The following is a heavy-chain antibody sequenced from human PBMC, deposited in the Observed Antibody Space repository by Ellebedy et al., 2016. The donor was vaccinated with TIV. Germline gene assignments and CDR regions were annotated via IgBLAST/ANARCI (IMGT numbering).Heavy chain of an antibody. CDR1: GYSFPTYW. CDR3: ARHALGGSAWWYFDL. J-gene: IGHJ2*01. D-gene: IGHD2-15*01. Sequence: GESLKISCKGSGYSFPTYWIGWVRQMPGKGLEWMGIIYPGDSDTRYSPSFQGQVTISADKSISTAYLQWSSLKASDTAMYYCARHALGGSAWWYFDLWGRGTLVTVSS. V-gene: IGHV5-51*01. CDR2: IYPGDSDT.